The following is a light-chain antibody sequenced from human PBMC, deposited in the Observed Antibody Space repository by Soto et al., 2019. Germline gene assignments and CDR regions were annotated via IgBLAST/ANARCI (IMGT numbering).Light chain of an antibody. Sequence: DIQMTQSPSSLSASVGDRVTITCRASQSISSYLNWYQQKPGKAPKLLIYAESSLQSGVPSRFSGSGSGTDFTLTISSLQPEDFATYYCQQRYSTPIFTFGPGNKVDI. CDR1: QSISSY. V-gene: IGKV1-39*01. CDR2: AES. CDR3: QQRYSTPIFT. J-gene: IGKJ3*01.